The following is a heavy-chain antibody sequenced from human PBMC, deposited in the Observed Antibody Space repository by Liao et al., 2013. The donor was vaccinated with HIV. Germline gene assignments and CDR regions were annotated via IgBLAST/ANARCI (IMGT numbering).Heavy chain of an antibody. CDR2: IDHSGST. CDR1: GGSFSGFY. Sequence: QVQLQQWGAGLLKPSETLSLTCAVYGGSFSGFYWSWIRQPPGKGLEWIGEIDHSGSTNYNPSLKSRVTMSLDTSKNQFSLKLSSVTAADTAVYYCARGRPLRYFDWWGQGTLVTVSS. V-gene: IGHV4-34*01. D-gene: IGHD3-3*01. J-gene: IGHJ4*02. CDR3: ARGRPLRYFDW.